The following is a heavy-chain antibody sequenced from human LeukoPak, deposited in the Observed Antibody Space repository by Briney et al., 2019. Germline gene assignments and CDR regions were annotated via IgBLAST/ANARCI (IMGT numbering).Heavy chain of an antibody. CDR2: IYYSGST. CDR1: GGSISSNDYY. Sequence: SETLSLTCTVSGGSISSNDYYWDWIRQPPGMGLEYIGSIYYSGSTYYNPSLKSRVTISVDTSENQFSLKLSSVTAADTAVYYCARHRGSSSLFDYWGQGTLVTVSS. J-gene: IGHJ4*02. CDR3: ARHRGSSSLFDY. D-gene: IGHD6-6*01. V-gene: IGHV4-39*01.